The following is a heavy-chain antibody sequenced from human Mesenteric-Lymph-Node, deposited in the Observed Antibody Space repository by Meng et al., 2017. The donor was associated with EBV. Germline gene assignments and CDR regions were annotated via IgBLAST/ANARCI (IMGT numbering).Heavy chain of an antibody. CDR3: ARAKVVPAALDY. J-gene: IGHJ4*02. CDR1: GFTVSSNY. D-gene: IGHD2-2*01. Sequence: PVGALGGGLFQRGGSLSLSCAASGFTVSSNYMSWVRQAPGKGLEWVSVIYSGGSTYYADSVKGRFTISRDNSKNTLYLQMNSLRAEDTAVYYCARAKVVPAALDYWGQGTLVTVSS. CDR2: IYSGGST. V-gene: IGHV3-53*01.